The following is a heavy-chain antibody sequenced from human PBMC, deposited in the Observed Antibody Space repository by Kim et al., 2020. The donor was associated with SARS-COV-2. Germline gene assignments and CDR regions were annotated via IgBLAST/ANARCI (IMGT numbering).Heavy chain of an antibody. J-gene: IGHJ6*02. CDR3: ASVVVGATKHYYYYYGMDV. Sequence: GRFTISRDNSKNTLYLQMNSLGAEDTAVYYCASVVVGATKHYYYYYGMDVWGQGTTVTVSS. D-gene: IGHD1-26*01. V-gene: IGHV3-30*01.